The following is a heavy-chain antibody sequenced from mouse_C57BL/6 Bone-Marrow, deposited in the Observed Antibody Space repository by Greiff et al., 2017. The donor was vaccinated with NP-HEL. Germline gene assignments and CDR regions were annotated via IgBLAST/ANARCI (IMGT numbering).Heavy chain of an antibody. CDR2: INYDGSST. J-gene: IGHJ3*01. Sequence: EVKLVESEGGLVQPGSSMKLSCTASGFTFSDYYMAWVRQVPEKGLEWVANINYDGSSTYYLDSLKSRFIISRDNAKNILYLQMSSLKSEDTATYYCARVRGSSPGWFAYWGQGTLVTVSA. CDR3: ARVRGSSPGWFAY. V-gene: IGHV5-16*01. D-gene: IGHD1-1*01. CDR1: GFTFSDYY.